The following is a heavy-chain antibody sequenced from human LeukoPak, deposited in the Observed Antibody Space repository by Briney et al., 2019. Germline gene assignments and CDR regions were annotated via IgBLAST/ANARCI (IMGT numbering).Heavy chain of an antibody. V-gene: IGHV4-38-2*02. J-gene: IGHJ5*02. CDR3: ARDPHYDILTGPFDP. CDR1: GYSISSGYY. Sequence: SETLSLTCTVSGYSISSGYYWGWIRQPPGKGLEWIGSIYHSGSTYYNPSLKSRVTISVDTSKNQFSLKLSSVTAADTAVYYCARDPHYDILTGPFDPWGQGTLVTVSS. D-gene: IGHD3-9*01. CDR2: IYHSGST.